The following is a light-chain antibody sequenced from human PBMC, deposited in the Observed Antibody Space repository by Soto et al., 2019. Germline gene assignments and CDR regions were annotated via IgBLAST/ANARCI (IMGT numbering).Light chain of an antibody. J-gene: IGKJ3*01. CDR1: QSVTSNY. CDR2: GAS. V-gene: IGKV3-20*01. Sequence: IVLTQSPGTLSLSPGERATLSCRASQSVTSNYLAWYQQKPGQAPSLLFFGASIRATGIPDRFSGSGSGTDFTLTISRLQPEDFATYYCQHLNNYPPFTFGPGT. CDR3: QHLNNYPPFT.